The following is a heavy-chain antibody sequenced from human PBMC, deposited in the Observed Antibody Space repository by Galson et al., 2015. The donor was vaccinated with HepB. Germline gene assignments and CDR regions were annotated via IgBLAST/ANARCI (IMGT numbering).Heavy chain of an antibody. D-gene: IGHD3-10*01. J-gene: IGHJ5*02. CDR1: GFTFDDYT. V-gene: IGHV3-43*01. Sequence: SLRLSCAASGFTFDDYTMHWVRQAPGKGLEWVSLISWDGGSTYYADSVKGRFTISRDNSKNSLYLQMNSLRAEDTAVYYCARARYGSGSFNWFDPWGQGTLVTVSS. CDR3: ARARYGSGSFNWFDP. CDR2: ISWDGGST.